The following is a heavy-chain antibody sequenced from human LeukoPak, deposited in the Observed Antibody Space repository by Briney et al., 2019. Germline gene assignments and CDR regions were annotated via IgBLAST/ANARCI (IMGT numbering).Heavy chain of an antibody. D-gene: IGHD3-22*01. V-gene: IGHV1-46*01. CDR2: INPSGGST. J-gene: IGHJ4*02. Sequence: ASVKVSCKASGYTFTSYYMHWVRQAPGQGLEWMGIINPSGGSTSYAQKFQGRVTMTRDTSTSTVYMELSSLRSEDTAAYYCARDYYDSSGHGGPSSFDYWGQGTLVTVSS. CDR1: GYTFTSYY. CDR3: ARDYYDSSGHGGPSSFDY.